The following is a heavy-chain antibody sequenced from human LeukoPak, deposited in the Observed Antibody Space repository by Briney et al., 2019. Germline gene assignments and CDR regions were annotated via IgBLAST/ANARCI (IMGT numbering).Heavy chain of an antibody. Sequence: GESLKISCEGSGYRFTNYWIGWVRQMPGKGLEWMGIIYPGDSDTRYSPSFQGQVTISADKSVSAAYLQWSSLKASDTAMYYCARGFGYYYYYMDVWGKGTTVTVSS. CDR2: IYPGDSDT. J-gene: IGHJ6*03. V-gene: IGHV5-51*01. CDR3: ARGFGYYYYYMDV. CDR1: GYRFTNYW. D-gene: IGHD3-16*01.